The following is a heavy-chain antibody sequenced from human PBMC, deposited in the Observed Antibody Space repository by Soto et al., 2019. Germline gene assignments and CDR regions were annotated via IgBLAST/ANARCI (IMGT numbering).Heavy chain of an antibody. CDR1: GVTFSSYN. CDR2: ISSSSYI. D-gene: IGHD3-22*01. V-gene: IGHV3-21*01. J-gene: IGHJ4*02. CDR3: ACPPYCDDPSGHSY. Sequence: PGGSLRLACAASGVTFSSYNMNWVRQAPGKGLEWVSSISSSSYIYYADSVKGRFTISRDNAKNSLYLQMNSLRAEDTAVYYCACPPYCDDPSGHSYCGQGTSVPGYS.